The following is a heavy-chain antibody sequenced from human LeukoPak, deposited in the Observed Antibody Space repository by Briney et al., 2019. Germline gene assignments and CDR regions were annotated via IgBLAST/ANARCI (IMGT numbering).Heavy chain of an antibody. CDR3: ARERLGVVIFDDAFDV. V-gene: IGHV3-64*02. CDR2: ISGNGVNT. J-gene: IGHJ3*01. Sequence: GGSLRLSCAASGFTLSSYAMRWDRQAPGKGLEYVSAISGNGVNTYYADSVKGRFIISRDISKNTLYLQMDGLRGDDMAVYYCARERLGVVIFDDAFDVWGQGTLVTVSS. D-gene: IGHD3-3*01. CDR1: GFTLSSYA.